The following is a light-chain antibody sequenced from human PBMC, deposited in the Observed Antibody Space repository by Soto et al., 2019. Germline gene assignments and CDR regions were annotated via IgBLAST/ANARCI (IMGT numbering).Light chain of an antibody. V-gene: IGKV1-5*03. J-gene: IGKJ5*01. CDR3: QHYNSYPIP. CDR1: QTISSW. Sequence: IQMTKSPSTLSGCVGDRFTLTCRASQTISSWLAWYQQKPGKAPKLLIYKASTLKSGVPSRFSGSGSGTEFTLTISSLQPDDFATYYCQHYNSYPIPFGQVTRLE. CDR2: KAS.